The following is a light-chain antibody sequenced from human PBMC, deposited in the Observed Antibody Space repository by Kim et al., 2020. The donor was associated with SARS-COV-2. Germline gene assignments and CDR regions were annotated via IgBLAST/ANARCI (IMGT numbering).Light chain of an antibody. Sequence: SSELTQDPAVSVALGQTVRITCQGDSLSNYFATWYQQKPGQAPVLVVYGENNRPSGIPDRFSGSTSRNTGSLTITGAQADDEADYYCSSRGSRGNHLLFG. CDR3: SSRGSRGNHLL. CDR2: GEN. V-gene: IGLV3-19*01. J-gene: IGLJ3*02. CDR1: SLSNYF.